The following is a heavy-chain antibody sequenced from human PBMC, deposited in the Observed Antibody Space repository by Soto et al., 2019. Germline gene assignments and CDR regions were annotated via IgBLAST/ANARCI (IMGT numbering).Heavy chain of an antibody. D-gene: IGHD2-21*01. V-gene: IGHV1-69*01. CDR3: SRGQYSTSYYYYYYGMDV. CDR1: GGIFTSYA. J-gene: IGHJ6*02. CDR2: IIPIFGTA. Sequence: QVQLVQSGAEVKKPGSSVKVSCKASGGIFTSYAFSWVRQAPGQGLEWMGGIIPIFGTARYAQKFQGRVTSTADESTSTASMELSSLRSDDTAVYYCSRGQYSTSYYYYYYGMDVWGQGTTVTVSS.